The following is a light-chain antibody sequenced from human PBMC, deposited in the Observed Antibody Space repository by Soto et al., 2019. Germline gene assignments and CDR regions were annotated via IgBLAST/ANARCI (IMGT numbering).Light chain of an antibody. CDR1: SSDVGSYNL. CDR2: EGS. J-gene: IGLJ1*01. Sequence: QCVLTQPASGSGSPGQSITLSNTGTSSDVGSYNLVSWYQQHPGKAPKLMIYEGSKRPSGVSNRFSGSKSGNTASLTISGLQAEDEADYYCCSYAGSSTYAFGTGTKVTVL. V-gene: IGLV2-23*01. CDR3: CSYAGSSTYA.